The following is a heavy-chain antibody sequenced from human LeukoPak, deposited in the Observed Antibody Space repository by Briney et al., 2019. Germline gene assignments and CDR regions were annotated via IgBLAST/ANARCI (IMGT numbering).Heavy chain of an antibody. CDR2: IDSSSNYM. CDR1: GFTFNIYS. CDR3: ARDLAYYYDTSYD. V-gene: IGHV3-21*01. J-gene: IGHJ4*02. Sequence: GGSLRLSCAVSGFTFNIYSMNWVRQAPGKGLEWVSPIDSSSNYMYYADSVKSRFTISRDNAKNSLYLQMNSLRAEDTAVYYCARDLAYYYDTSYDWGQGTLVTVSS. D-gene: IGHD3-22*01.